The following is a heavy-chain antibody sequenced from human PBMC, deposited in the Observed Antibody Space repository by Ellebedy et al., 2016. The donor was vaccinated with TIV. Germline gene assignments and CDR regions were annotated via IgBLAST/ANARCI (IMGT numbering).Heavy chain of an antibody. D-gene: IGHD3/OR15-3a*01. V-gene: IGHV3-53*01. Sequence: GGSLRLSCAVSGFAVSSNYMSWVRQAPGKGLEWVSIIYSAGTTYYADSVKGRFTISKDNSKNTLYLQMNSLRAEDTAVYYCARVDLGLAFDYWGRGTLVTVSS. CDR1: GFAVSSNY. CDR3: ARVDLGLAFDY. CDR2: IYSAGTT. J-gene: IGHJ4*02.